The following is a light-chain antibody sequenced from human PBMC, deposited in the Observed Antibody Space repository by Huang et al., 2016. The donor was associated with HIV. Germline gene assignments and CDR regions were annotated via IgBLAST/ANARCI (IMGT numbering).Light chain of an antibody. V-gene: IGKV3-15*01. CDR2: GSS. CDR3: QQYNTRPRT. CDR1: QSVINN. J-gene: IGKJ1*01. Sequence: ENLMTQSPSTLSVSPGESATLSCRASQSVINNLAWYQQKPGPAPKLLIYGSSTRAAGIPARFSGSGSGTDFTLTISSLQSEDFAVYYCQQYNTRPRTFGQGTKVEV.